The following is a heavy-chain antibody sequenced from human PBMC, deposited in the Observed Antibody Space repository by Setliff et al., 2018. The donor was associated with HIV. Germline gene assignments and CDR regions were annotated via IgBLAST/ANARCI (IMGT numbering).Heavy chain of an antibody. V-gene: IGHV4-39*07. CDR1: GGSISSSGPGYY. D-gene: IGHD2-2*01. J-gene: IGHJ4*02. Sequence: SETLSLTCTVSGGSISSSGPGYYWGWVRQAPGGGLEWIGSAYYSGSTYYNPSLKSRVTISLDRFKNQFSLKLTSVTAADAAVYYCASRVPAARHFDYWGQGTLVTVS. CDR2: AYYSGST. CDR3: ASRVPAARHFDY.